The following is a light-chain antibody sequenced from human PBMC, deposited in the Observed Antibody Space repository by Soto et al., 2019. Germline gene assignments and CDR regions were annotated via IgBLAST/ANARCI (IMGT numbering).Light chain of an antibody. Sequence: QSVLTQPASVSGSPGQSITISCTGTSTDVGRYNYVSWYQQHPGKAPKLMVYDVSNRPSWVSNRFSGSKSGITASLTISGLQAEDEADYYCTSYTSDSTYVFGTRTKVTV. J-gene: IGLJ1*01. CDR1: STDVGRYNY. CDR3: TSYTSDSTYV. CDR2: DVS. V-gene: IGLV2-14*01.